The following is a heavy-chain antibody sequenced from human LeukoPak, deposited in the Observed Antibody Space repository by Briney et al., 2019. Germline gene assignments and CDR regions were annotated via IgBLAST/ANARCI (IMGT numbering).Heavy chain of an antibody. CDR1: EFTFSSYD. V-gene: IGHV3-48*03. CDR3: ARFRYSSSDLDY. D-gene: IGHD6-6*01. Sequence: PGGSLRLSCAASEFTFSSYDLNWVRQAPGKGLEWVSYISSSGSTIYYAASVKGRFTISRDNAKNSLYLQMNSLRAEDTAVYYCARFRYSSSDLDYWGQGTLVTVSS. CDR2: ISSSGSTI. J-gene: IGHJ4*02.